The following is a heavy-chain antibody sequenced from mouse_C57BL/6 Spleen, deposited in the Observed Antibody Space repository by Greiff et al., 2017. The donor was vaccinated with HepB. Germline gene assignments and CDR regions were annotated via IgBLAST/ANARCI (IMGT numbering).Heavy chain of an antibody. CDR3: ARGTTVVAKGYAMDY. D-gene: IGHD1-1*01. CDR2: INPNNGGT. Sequence: EVKLQQSGPELVKPGASVKIPCKASGYTFTDYNMDWVKQSHGKSLEWIGDINPNNGGTIYNQKFKGKATLTVHKSSSTAYMELRSLTSEDTAVYYCARGTTVVAKGYAMDYWGQGTSVTVSS. J-gene: IGHJ4*01. V-gene: IGHV1-18*01. CDR1: GYTFTDYN.